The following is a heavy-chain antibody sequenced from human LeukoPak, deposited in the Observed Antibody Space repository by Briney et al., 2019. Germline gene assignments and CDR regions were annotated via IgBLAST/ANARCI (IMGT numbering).Heavy chain of an antibody. CDR3: ARVGYYDYVWGT. D-gene: IGHD3-16*01. J-gene: IGHJ4*02. CDR1: GFTFSDYN. V-gene: IGHV3-11*01. CDR2: ISRSGSTK. Sequence: GGSLRLSCAASGFTFSDYNMRWIRQAPGKGLEWVSSISRSGSTKYYADSVKGRFTISRDNAKNSLFLQMNSLRAEDTAVYYCARVGYYDYVWGTWGQGTLVTVSS.